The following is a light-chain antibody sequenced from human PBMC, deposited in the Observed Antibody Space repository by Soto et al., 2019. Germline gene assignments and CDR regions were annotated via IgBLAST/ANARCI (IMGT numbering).Light chain of an antibody. CDR1: QSVGGD. CDR2: GAS. CDR3: QQYGSSPPRT. V-gene: IGKV3-20*01. J-gene: IGKJ1*01. Sequence: VMTQSPATLSVSPGERATLSCRASQSVGGDLAWYQQKPGQAPRLLIYGASTRATDVPDRFSGSGSGADFTLSISRLEPEDFAVYYCQQYGSSPPRTFGQGTKVDIK.